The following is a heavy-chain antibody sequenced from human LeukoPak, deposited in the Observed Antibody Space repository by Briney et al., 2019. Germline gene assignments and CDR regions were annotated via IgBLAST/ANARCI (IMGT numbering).Heavy chain of an antibody. D-gene: IGHD3-22*01. CDR1: GFTFSNYW. J-gene: IGHJ3*01. V-gene: IGHV3-7*01. CDR3: ARDWLAENPYHAFDL. Sequence: GGSLRLSCAASGFTFSNYWMSWVGQAPGKGLECVANIKEDGGEEYYVDSVKGRFSISRDNAKNSLYLQMNSLRAEDTAVYYCARDWLAENPYHAFDLWGKGTMVTVSS. CDR2: IKEDGGEE.